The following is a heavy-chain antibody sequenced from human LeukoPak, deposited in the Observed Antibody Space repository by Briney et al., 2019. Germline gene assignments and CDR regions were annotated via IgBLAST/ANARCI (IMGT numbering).Heavy chain of an antibody. J-gene: IGHJ4*02. CDR3: ARGLSTGYSYGVLYYFDY. CDR1: GGSISSYY. V-gene: IGHV4-59*01. D-gene: IGHD5-18*01. Sequence: PSETLSLTCTVSGGSISSYYWSWIRQPPGKGLEWIGYIYYSGSTNYNPSLKSRVTISVDTSKNQFSLKLSSVTAADTAVYYCARGLSTGYSYGVLYYFDYWGQGTLVTVSS. CDR2: IYYSGST.